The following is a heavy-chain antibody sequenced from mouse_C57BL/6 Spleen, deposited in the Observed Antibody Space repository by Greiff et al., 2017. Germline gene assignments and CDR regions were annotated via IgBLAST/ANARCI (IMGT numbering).Heavy chain of an antibody. CDR2: IHPSDSDP. V-gene: IGHV1-74*01. CDR1: GYTFTSYW. CDR3: AIQGYYGSRGAMDY. Sequence: QVQLQQPGAELVKPGASVKVSCKASGYTFTSYWMHWVKQRPGQGLEWIGRIHPSDSDPNSNQKFKGKATLTVDKSSSTAYMQLSSLTSEDSAVYYCAIQGYYGSRGAMDYWGQGTSVTVSS. D-gene: IGHD1-1*01. J-gene: IGHJ4*01.